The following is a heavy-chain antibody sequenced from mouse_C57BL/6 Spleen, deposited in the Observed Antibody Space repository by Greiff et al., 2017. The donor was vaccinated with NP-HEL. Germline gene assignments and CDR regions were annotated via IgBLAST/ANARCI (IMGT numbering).Heavy chain of an antibody. CDR1: GFTFSSYA. CDR2: ISDGGSYT. D-gene: IGHD1-1*02. J-gene: IGHJ3*01. V-gene: IGHV5-4*01. Sequence: EVQLVESGGGLVKPGGSLKLSCAASGFTFSSYAMSWVRQTPEKRLEWVATISDGGSYTYYPDNVKGRFTISRDNAKNNLYLQMSHLKSEDTAMYYCARARGGYGPFAYWGQGTLVTVAA. CDR3: ARARGGYGPFAY.